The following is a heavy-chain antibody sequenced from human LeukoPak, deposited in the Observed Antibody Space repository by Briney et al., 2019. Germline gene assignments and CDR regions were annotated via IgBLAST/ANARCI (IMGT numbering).Heavy chain of an antibody. CDR2: ISAYNGNT. D-gene: IGHD4-17*01. CDR3: ATSTVTTGDYFDY. V-gene: IGHV1-18*01. CDR1: GHTFTSYA. J-gene: IGHJ4*02. Sequence: GASVKVSCKASGHTFTSYAISWVRQAPGQGLEWMGWISAYNGNTNYAQKLQGRVTMTTDTSTSTAYMELRSLRSDDTAVYYCATSTVTTGDYFDYWGQGTLVTVSS.